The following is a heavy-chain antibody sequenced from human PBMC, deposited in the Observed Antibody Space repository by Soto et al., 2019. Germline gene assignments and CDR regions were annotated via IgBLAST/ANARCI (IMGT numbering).Heavy chain of an antibody. CDR3: ATTVVSTMSHYFDS. V-gene: IGHV1-2*02. Sequence: QVQLVQSGAEVKQPGASVKVSCKASGYSFTGHYMHWVRQAPGQGLEWMGWINPHSGDTNYAQKFQGRVTMTRDTSISIAYMEMNRVKSDDTAVYYCATTVVSTMSHYFDSWGQGTLVTVST. CDR2: INPHSGDT. CDR1: GYSFTGHY. J-gene: IGHJ4*02. D-gene: IGHD2-21*01.